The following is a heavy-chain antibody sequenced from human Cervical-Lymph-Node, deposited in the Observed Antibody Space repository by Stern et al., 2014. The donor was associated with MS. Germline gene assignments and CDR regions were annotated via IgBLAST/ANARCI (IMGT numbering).Heavy chain of an antibody. V-gene: IGHV4-31*03. CDR1: GGSISSGGYY. CDR3: ARVGLVSALIDY. CDR2: IYYSGNT. J-gene: IGHJ4*02. D-gene: IGHD2-21*01. Sequence: VQLVESGPGLVKPSQTLSLTCSVSGGSISSGGYYWSWIRQHPGKGLEYIGHIYYSGNTYYNPSLKSRVTISIDTSKNQFSLKLRSVTVADTAVYSCARVGLVSALIDYWGQGTLVTVSS.